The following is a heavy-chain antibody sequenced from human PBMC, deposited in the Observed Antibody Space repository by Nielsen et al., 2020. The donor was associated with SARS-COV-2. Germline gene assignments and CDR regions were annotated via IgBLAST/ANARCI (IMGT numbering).Heavy chain of an antibody. CDR2: ISSSSSTI. J-gene: IGHJ6*03. V-gene: IGHV3-48*02. CDR3: ARDQLELPAGYYYYMDV. D-gene: IGHD1-7*01. CDR1: GFTFSSYS. Sequence: GESLKISCAASGFTFSSYSMNWVRQAPGKGLEWVSYISSSSSTIYYADSVKGRFTISRDNAKNSLYLQMNSLRDEDTAVHYCARDQLELPAGYYYYMDVWGKGTTVTVSS.